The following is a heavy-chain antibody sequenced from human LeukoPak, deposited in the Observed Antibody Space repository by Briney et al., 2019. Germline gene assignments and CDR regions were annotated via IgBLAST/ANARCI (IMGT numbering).Heavy chain of an antibody. CDR1: GGTFSSYA. CDR3: ASSPLWFGELLYFDY. J-gene: IGHJ4*02. CDR2: IIPIFGTA. V-gene: IGHV1-69*13. Sequence: ASVKVSCKASGGTFSSYAISWVRQAPGQGLEWMGGIIPIFGTANYAQKFQGRVTITADESTSTAYMELSSLRSDDTAVYYCASSPLWFGELLYFDYWGQGTLVTVSS. D-gene: IGHD3-10*01.